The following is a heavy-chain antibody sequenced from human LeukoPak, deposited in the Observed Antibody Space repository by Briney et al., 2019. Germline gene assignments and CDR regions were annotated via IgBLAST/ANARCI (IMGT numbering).Heavy chain of an antibody. CDR1: DASLSGLR. D-gene: IGHD1-26*01. CDR3: ARGSPYAWELQQS. CDR2: MDHTGAT. Sequence: SETLSLTCGVFDASLSGLRWSWIRQPPGKGLEGVGEMDHTGATTYNPSLKSRLTMSVDTSKSHFSLQLSSVTAADTGVYYCARGSPYAWELQQSWGQGTLVTVSS. V-gene: IGHV4-34*01. J-gene: IGHJ5*02.